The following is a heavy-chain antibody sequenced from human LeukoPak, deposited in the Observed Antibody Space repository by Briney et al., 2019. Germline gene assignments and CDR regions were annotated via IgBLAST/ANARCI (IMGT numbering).Heavy chain of an antibody. D-gene: IGHD2-2*01. CDR1: GFAFDDYA. J-gene: IGHJ6*02. Sequence: GGSLRLSCASSGFAFDDYAMHWVRPAAGKGLEWVSGISWNSGSIAYADSVKGRFTISRDNAKNSLYLQMNSLRAEDTALYYCAKDNAAYYYYGMDVWGQGTTVTVSS. CDR3: AKDNAAYYYYGMDV. V-gene: IGHV3-9*01. CDR2: ISWNSGSI.